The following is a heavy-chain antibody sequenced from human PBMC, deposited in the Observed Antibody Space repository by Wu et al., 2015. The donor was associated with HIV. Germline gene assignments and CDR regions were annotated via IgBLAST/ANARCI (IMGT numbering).Heavy chain of an antibody. CDR3: ARDSGSSSPDY. D-gene: IGHD6-6*01. Sequence: QVQAGASRGAEVKKPGASVKVSCKASGYTFTGYYMHWVRQAPGQGLEWMGWINPNSGGTNYAQKFQGRVTMTRDTSISTAYMELSRLRSDDTAVYYCARDSGSSSPDYWGQGTLVTVSS. CDR1: GYTFTGYY. J-gene: IGHJ4*02. V-gene: IGHV1-2*02. CDR2: INPNSGGT.